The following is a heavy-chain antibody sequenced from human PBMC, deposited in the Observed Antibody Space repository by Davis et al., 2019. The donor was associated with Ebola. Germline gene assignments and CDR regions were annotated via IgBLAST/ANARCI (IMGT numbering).Heavy chain of an antibody. CDR2: IKQDGSEK. J-gene: IGHJ6*02. D-gene: IGHD6-6*01. CDR1: GFIFNSYW. V-gene: IGHV3-7*03. CDR3: ARGLRGAARNYGMDV. Sequence: GESLKISCAASGFIFNSYWMTWVRQAPGKGLEWVANIKQDGSEKYYVDSVKGRFTISRDNAKNSLYLQMNSLRAEDTAVYYCARGLRGAARNYGMDVWGQGTTVTVSS.